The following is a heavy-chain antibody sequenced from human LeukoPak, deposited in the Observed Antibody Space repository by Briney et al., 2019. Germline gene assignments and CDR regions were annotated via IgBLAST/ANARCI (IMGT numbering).Heavy chain of an antibody. CDR1: GGSISSYY. D-gene: IGHD3-10*01. CDR2: IHYSGST. CDR3: AKLTMVGGFDP. Sequence: SETLSLTCTVSGGSISSYYWSWIRQPPGKGLEWIGSIHYSGSTDYNPSLKSRVNILADTSKNQFSLKLNSVTAADTAVYYCAKLTMVGGFDPWGQGTLVTVSS. J-gene: IGHJ5*02. V-gene: IGHV4-59*08.